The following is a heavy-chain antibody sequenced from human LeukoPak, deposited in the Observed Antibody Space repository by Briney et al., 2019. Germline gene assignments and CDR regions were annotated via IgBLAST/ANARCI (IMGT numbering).Heavy chain of an antibody. CDR1: GGTFNSYA. D-gene: IGHD2-15*01. J-gene: IGHJ6*02. V-gene: IGHV1-69*10. Sequence: SVTVSFKASGGTFNSYAISWVRQAPGQGLEWMGRIIPILGIANYAQKFQGRVTITADKSTSTAYMELSSLRSEDTAVYYCARAGALGYCSGGSCYMRGYYYGMDVWGQGITVTVSS. CDR2: IIPILGIA. CDR3: ARAGALGYCSGGSCYMRGYYYGMDV.